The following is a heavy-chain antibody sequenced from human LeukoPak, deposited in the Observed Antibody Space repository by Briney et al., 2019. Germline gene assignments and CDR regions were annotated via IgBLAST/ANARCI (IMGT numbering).Heavy chain of an antibody. J-gene: IGHJ6*03. CDR3: AKGASYGYYYYYYYMDV. CDR2: ISWDGGST. Sequence: GGSLRLSCAASGFTFDDYAMHWVRQAPGKGLEWVSLISWDGGSTYYADSVKGRFTISRDNSKNSLYLQMNSLRAEDTALYYCAKGASYGYYYYYYYMDVWGKGTTVTISS. CDR1: GFTFDDYA. D-gene: IGHD5-18*01. V-gene: IGHV3-43D*03.